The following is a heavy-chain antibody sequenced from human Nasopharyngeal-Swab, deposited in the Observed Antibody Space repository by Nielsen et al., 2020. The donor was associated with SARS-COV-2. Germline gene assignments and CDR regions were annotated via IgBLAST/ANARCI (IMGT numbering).Heavy chain of an antibody. CDR1: GYTFTSYY. J-gene: IGHJ6*02. CDR3: ARDPTLAVETETTYYYYGMDV. V-gene: IGHV1-46*01. CDR2: INPSGGST. D-gene: IGHD6-19*01. Sequence: ASVKVSCKASGYTFTSYYMHWVRQAPGQGLEWIGIINPSGGSTSYAQKFQGRVTMTRDTSTSTVYMELSSLRSEDTAVYYCARDPTLAVETETTYYYYGMDVWGQGTTVTVSS.